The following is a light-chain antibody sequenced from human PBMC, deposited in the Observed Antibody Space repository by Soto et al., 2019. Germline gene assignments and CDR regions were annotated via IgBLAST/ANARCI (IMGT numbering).Light chain of an antibody. Sequence: EIVMTQSPATLSVSPGERATLSCRASQSVSSNLAWYQQKPGQAPRLLIYGASTRATGIPVRFSGSGSGTEFPLTISSLQSEDFAVYYCQQYNNWPGTFGQGTKVEIK. CDR1: QSVSSN. CDR3: QQYNNWPGT. J-gene: IGKJ1*01. CDR2: GAS. V-gene: IGKV3-15*01.